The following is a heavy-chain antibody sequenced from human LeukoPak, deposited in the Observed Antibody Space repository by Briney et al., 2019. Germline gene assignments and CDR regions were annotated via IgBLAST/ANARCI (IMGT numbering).Heavy chain of an antibody. CDR2: ISGSGGST. D-gene: IGHD3-22*01. CDR3: AKDMEGSGYYGYWFDP. V-gene: IGHV3-23*01. J-gene: IGHJ5*02. Sequence: SGGSLRLSCAASGFTFSSYAMSWVRQTPGKGLEWVSAISGSGGSTYYADSVKGRFTISRDNSKNTLYLQMNSLRAEDTAVYYCAKDMEGSGYYGYWFDPWGQGTLVTVSS. CDR1: GFTFSSYA.